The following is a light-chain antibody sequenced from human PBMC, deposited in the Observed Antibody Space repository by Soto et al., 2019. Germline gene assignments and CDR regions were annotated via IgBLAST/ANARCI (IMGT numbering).Light chain of an antibody. J-gene: IGKJ1*01. Sequence: DIQMTQSPSSLSASVGARVTITCRASQGISNYLAWYQQKPGKVPKLLIYAASTLQSGVPSRFSGSGSGTDCALPISSLQPEDVAPCYCQKYNSDPRTFGQGTKLEIK. V-gene: IGKV1-27*01. CDR2: AAS. CDR1: QGISNY. CDR3: QKYNSDPRT.